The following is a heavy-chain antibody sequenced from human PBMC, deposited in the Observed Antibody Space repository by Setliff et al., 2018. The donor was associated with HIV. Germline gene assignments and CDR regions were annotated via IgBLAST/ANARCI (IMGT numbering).Heavy chain of an antibody. CDR3: ARRGSGFFHYYYYMDV. CDR2: INHSGST. CDR1: GGSFRGYY. V-gene: IGHV4-34*01. Sequence: LSLTCAVYGGSFRGYYWSWIRQPPGKGLEWIGEINHSGSTNYNPSLKSRVTISVDTSKNQFSLKLSSVTAADTAVYYCARRGSGFFHYYYYMDVWGKGTTVTVSS. D-gene: IGHD3-10*01. J-gene: IGHJ6*03.